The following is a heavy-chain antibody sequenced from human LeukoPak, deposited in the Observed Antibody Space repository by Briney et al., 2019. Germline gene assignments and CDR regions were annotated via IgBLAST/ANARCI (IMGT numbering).Heavy chain of an antibody. D-gene: IGHD2-2*02. Sequence: GGSLRLSCAASGFTFSSYSMNWVRQAPGKGLEWVSYISSSSSTIYYADSVKGRFTLSRDNAKNSLYLQMNSLRAEDTAVYYCARMGCSSTSCYXPTFXXWGQGTLVT. CDR2: ISSSSSTI. J-gene: IGHJ4*02. V-gene: IGHV3-48*01. CDR1: GFTFSSYS. CDR3: ARMGCSSTSCYXPTFXX.